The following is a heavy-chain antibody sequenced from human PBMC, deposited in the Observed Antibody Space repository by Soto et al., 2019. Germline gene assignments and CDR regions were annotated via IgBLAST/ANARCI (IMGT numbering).Heavy chain of an antibody. CDR3: AKTLGWSRERFDY. CDR2: ISYDGSNK. CDR1: GFTFSSYG. Sequence: GGSLRLSCAASGFTFSSYGMHWVRQAPGKGLEWVAVISYDGSNKYYADSVKGRFTISRDNSKNTLYLQMNSLRAEDTAVYYCAKTLGWSRERFDYWGQGTLVTVSS. J-gene: IGHJ4*02. V-gene: IGHV3-30*18. D-gene: IGHD6-19*01.